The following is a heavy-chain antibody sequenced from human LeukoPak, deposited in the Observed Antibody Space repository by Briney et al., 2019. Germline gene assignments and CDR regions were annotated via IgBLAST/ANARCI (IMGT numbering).Heavy chain of an antibody. CDR1: GGSISSYY. Sequence: SETLSLTCSVSGGSISSYYWSWIRQPPGKGLEWIGYMYYSGSTNYNPSLKSRVTMSVDTSKNQFSLKLNSVTAADTAVYYCASLSEYCSAGSCYLGWFDPWGQEPWSPSPQ. CDR3: ASLSEYCSAGSCYLGWFDP. D-gene: IGHD2-15*01. J-gene: IGHJ5*02. V-gene: IGHV4-59*01. CDR2: MYYSGST.